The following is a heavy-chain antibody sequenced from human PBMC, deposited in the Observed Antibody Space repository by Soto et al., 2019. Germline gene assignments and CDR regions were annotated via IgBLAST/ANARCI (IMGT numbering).Heavy chain of an antibody. CDR3: ARDLAYDSSASRAFDI. CDR2: LNPNTDKT. J-gene: IGHJ3*02. D-gene: IGHD3-22*01. CDR1: GYTFSNYD. V-gene: IGHV1-8*01. Sequence: ASVKVSCKASGYTFSNYDINWVRQATGQGLEWMGWLNPNTDKTGSAQKFQGRVTMTRNTSISTAYLELSGLRSDDTAVYYCARDLAYDSSASRAFDIWGQGTMVT.